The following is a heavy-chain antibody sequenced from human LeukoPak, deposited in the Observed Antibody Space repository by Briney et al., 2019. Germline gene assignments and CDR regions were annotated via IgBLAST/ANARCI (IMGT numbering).Heavy chain of an antibody. CDR3: TRHERITAGGRDYYFDY. CDR1: GFTFSSYG. Sequence: GGSLRLSCAASGFTFSSYGMHWVRQASGKGLEWVGRIRSKANSYATAYAASVKGRFTISRDDSKNTAYLQMNSLETEDTAVYYCTRHERITAGGRDYYFDYWGQGTLVTVSS. V-gene: IGHV3-73*01. D-gene: IGHD2-15*01. J-gene: IGHJ4*02. CDR2: IRSKANSYAT.